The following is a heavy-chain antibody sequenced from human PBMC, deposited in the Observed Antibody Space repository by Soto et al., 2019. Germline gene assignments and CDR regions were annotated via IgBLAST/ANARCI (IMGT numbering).Heavy chain of an antibody. Sequence: ASVTVSCKVSGYTLTELSMHWVRQAPGKGLEWMGGFDPEDGETIYAQKLQGRVTMTEDTSTDTAYMELSSLRSEDTAVYYCATVLASHYYGSGTIKGGYYYYGMDVCGHRTTVTVS. CDR3: ATVLASHYYGSGTIKGGYYYYGMDV. CDR2: FDPEDGET. D-gene: IGHD3-10*01. J-gene: IGHJ6*02. V-gene: IGHV1-24*01. CDR1: GYTLTELS.